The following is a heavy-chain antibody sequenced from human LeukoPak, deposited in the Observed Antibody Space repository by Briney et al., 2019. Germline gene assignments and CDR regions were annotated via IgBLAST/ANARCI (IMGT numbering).Heavy chain of an antibody. CDR1: GFTFSSSA. J-gene: IGHJ4*02. D-gene: IGHD3-10*01. V-gene: IGHV3-30-3*01. Sequence: GGSLRLSCAASGFTFSSSAVHWVRHAPGTGLEWVAVISYDGSNKFYADSVKGRFTISRDNSKNTLYLQMNSLRADDTAVYYCAREGMVRDFDYWGQGTLVTVSS. CDR2: ISYDGSNK. CDR3: AREGMVRDFDY.